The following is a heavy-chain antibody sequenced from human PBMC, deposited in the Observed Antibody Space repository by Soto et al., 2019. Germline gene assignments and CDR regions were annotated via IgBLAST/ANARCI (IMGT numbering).Heavy chain of an antibody. V-gene: IGHV4-34*01. D-gene: IGHD2-15*01. CDR3: ARGPYCSGGNCYRSFDY. CDR1: GGSFSGYY. CDR2: INHSGST. Sequence: PSETLSLTCAVYGGSFSGYYWSWIRQPPGKGLEWIGEINHSGSTNYNPSLKSRVTISVDTSKNQFSLDLSSVTASDTAVYYCARGPYCSGGNCYRSFDYWGQGTLVTVSS. J-gene: IGHJ4*02.